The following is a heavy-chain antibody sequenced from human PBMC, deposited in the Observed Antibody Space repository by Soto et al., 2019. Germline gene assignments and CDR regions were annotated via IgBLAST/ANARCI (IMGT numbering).Heavy chain of an antibody. CDR1: GFSFGDSA. D-gene: IGHD3-3*02. Sequence: ELVQSGPEAREPGTSVKVSCRASGFSFGDSAVQWVRQGRGQRLEWIGWIVVVNGNTNYAQKFEGRGTLTRDASTSTSHMELTSLSSEDTAVYFCAVTDLPFRPLTEPTENGMDVWGQGTTVTVSS. V-gene: IGHV1-58*01. CDR3: AVTDLPFRPLTEPTENGMDV. J-gene: IGHJ6*02. CDR2: IVVVNGNT.